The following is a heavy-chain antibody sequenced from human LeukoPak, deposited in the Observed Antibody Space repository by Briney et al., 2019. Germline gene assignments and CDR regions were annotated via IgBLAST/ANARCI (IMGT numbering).Heavy chain of an antibody. J-gene: IGHJ4*02. CDR3: ARVNGYSNSYYFDY. Sequence: PSETLSLTCTVSGGSISSYYWSWIRQPAGKGLEWIGRIYTSGSTNYNPSLKSRVTTSVDTSKNQFSLKLSSVTAADTAVYYCARVNGYSNSYYFDYWGQGTLVTVSS. V-gene: IGHV4-4*07. CDR1: GGSISSYY. CDR2: IYTSGST. D-gene: IGHD4-11*01.